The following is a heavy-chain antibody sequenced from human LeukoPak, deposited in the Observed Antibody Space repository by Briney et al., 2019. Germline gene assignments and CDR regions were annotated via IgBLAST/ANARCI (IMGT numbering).Heavy chain of an antibody. CDR1: GFTFSTSA. CDR3: SKENVNTAMIGEGFDF. CDR2: IRYDGGNM. V-gene: IGHV3-30*02. Sequence: GGSLRLSCAASGFTFSTSAMNWVRQAPGKGLEWVAFIRYDGGNMYYADSVKGRFTISRDNSKNTLYLQMNSLRAEDTAVYYCSKENVNTAMIGEGFDFWGQGTLVTVSS. D-gene: IGHD5-18*01. J-gene: IGHJ4*02.